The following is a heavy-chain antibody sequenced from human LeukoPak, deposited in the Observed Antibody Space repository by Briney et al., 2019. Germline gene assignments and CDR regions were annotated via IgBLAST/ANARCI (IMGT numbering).Heavy chain of an antibody. D-gene: IGHD5-12*01. V-gene: IGHV5-51*01. CDR2: IYPGDSDT. J-gene: IGHJ4*02. CDR1: GYSFTSYW. Sequence: GASLQISGKGSGYSFTSYWIGWVRPMPGKGLEWMGIIYPGDSDTRYSPSFQGQVTISADKSISTAYLQWSSLKASDTAMYYCARHGTSGGYDLDYWGQGTLVTVSS. CDR3: ARHGTSGGYDLDY.